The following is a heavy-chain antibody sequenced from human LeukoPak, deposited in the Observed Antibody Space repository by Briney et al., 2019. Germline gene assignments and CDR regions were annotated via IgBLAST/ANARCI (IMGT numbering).Heavy chain of an antibody. Sequence: GGSLRLSCVASGLSFSDYWMSWVRQAPGKGLEWVSAISGSGGSTYYADSVKGRFTISRDNSKNTLYLQMNSLRAEDTAVYYCAKGAARPGFDYWGQGTLVTVSS. CDR3: AKGAARPGFDY. V-gene: IGHV3-23*01. CDR1: GLSFSDYW. J-gene: IGHJ4*02. D-gene: IGHD6-6*01. CDR2: ISGSGGST.